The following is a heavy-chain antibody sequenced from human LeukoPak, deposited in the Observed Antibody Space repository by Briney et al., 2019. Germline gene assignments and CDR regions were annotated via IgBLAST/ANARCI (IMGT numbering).Heavy chain of an antibody. D-gene: IGHD3-3*01. Sequence: SETLSLTCTVTGGSIGSSSYYWGWIRQPLGKGLEWIGSIYYSGSTNYNPSLKSRGTISVDTSKNQFSLKLSSVTAADTAVYYCARSLRWSGYYVNWFDPWGQGTLVTVSS. CDR3: ARSLRWSGYYVNWFDP. V-gene: IGHV4-39*07. CDR1: GGSIGSSSYY. J-gene: IGHJ5*02. CDR2: IYYSGST.